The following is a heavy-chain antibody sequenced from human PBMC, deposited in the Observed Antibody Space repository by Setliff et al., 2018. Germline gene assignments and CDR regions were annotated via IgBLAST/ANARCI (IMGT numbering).Heavy chain of an antibody. D-gene: IGHD3-3*01. CDR3: RFWSSYYKNDY. Sequence: PSETLSLTCTVYGGSFSDYYWGWIRQSPGKRPEWIAEINKSGNTNYNPSLNSRVSVSVDTPTNQFSLKVFSVTAADTAVYYCRFWSSYYKNDYWAQGTLVTVSS. CDR1: GGSFSDYY. J-gene: IGHJ4*02. V-gene: IGHV4-34*01. CDR2: INKSGNT.